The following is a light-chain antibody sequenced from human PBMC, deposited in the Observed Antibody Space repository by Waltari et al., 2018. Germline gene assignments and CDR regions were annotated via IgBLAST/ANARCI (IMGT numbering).Light chain of an antibody. V-gene: IGKV3-20*01. CDR1: QTVRTTY. CDR3: QQYDISPLT. CDR2: GAS. J-gene: IGKJ4*01. Sequence: EIVLPQSPGTQSLSPGERDTRSCRASQTVRTTYLAWYQQKPGQAPTLLNYGASSRATGIPDRFSGSGSGTDFSLTISSLEPEDFAVYYCQQYDISPLTFGGGTKVEIK.